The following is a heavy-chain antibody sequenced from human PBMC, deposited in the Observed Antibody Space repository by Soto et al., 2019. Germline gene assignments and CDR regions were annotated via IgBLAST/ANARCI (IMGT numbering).Heavy chain of an antibody. J-gene: IGHJ4*02. V-gene: IGHV3-74*01. CDR1: EFTFRSYW. D-gene: IGHD3-22*01. CDR2: ISGDGSST. Sequence: EVQLVDSGGGLVQPGGSLRLSCAASEFTFRSYWMHWVRQSPGKGLVWVSRISGDGSSTYYANSVKGRFTISRDNSKNTLYLQMNSLRAEDTAVYYCAKGDRDPYYYDSSGFFDYWGQGTLVTVSS. CDR3: AKGDRDPYYYDSSGFFDY.